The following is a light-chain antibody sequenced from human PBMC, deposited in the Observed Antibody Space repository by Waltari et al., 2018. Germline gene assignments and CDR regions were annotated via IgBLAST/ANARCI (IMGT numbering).Light chain of an antibody. CDR3: QVWDSSSDLWV. V-gene: IGLV3-21*02. CDR1: NIGSES. CDR2: DDS. Sequence: SYVLTQPPSVSVAPGQTARITCGGNNIGSESVHWYQQKPGQAPGLVVYDDSDRPSGIPERFSGSNSGNTATLTISRVEAGDEADYYCQVWDSSSDLWVFGGGTKLTVL. J-gene: IGLJ3*02.